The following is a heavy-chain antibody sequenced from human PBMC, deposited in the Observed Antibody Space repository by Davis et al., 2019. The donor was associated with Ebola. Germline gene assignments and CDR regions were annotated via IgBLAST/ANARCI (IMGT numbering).Heavy chain of an antibody. J-gene: IGHJ6*02. V-gene: IGHV1-3*01. Sequence: ASVKVSCKASGYTFTSYAMHWVRQAPGQRLEWMGWINAGNGNTKYSQKFQGRVTITRDTSASTAYMELSSLRSEDTAVYYCARVSRFPRPGRSSQEQWLVYYYYGMDVWGQGTTVTVSS. CDR3: ARVSRFPRPGRSSQEQWLVYYYYGMDV. D-gene: IGHD6-19*01. CDR1: GYTFTSYA. CDR2: INAGNGNT.